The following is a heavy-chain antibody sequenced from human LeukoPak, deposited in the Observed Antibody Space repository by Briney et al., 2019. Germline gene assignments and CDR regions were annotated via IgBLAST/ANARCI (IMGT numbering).Heavy chain of an antibody. CDR3: ARQTGSGLFILP. V-gene: IGHV4-39*01. Sequence: SETLSLTCTVSGVSTSSSYSYWGWIRQPPGVGLEWIGSIYYTGNTYYNASLKSQVSISIDTSKNQFSLKLTSVTAADTAVYYCARQTGSGLFILPGGQGTLVTVSS. J-gene: IGHJ4*02. D-gene: IGHD3/OR15-3a*01. CDR1: GVSTSSSYSY. CDR2: IYYTGNT.